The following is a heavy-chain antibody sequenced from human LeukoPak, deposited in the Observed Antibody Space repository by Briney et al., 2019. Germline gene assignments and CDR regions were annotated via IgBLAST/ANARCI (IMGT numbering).Heavy chain of an antibody. D-gene: IGHD2-2*01. CDR2: ISGSGGSI. J-gene: IGHJ4*02. CDR3: AKVVLPSYYFDY. Sequence: QPRGYLRLSCAASGFTYSSNAMSWVRQATGKGLEWVSAISGSGGSIYYADSVKGRFTISRDNSKNTLYLQMNSLRAEDTAVYYCAKVVLPSYYFDYWGQGTLVTVSS. CDR1: GFTYSSNA. V-gene: IGHV3-23*01.